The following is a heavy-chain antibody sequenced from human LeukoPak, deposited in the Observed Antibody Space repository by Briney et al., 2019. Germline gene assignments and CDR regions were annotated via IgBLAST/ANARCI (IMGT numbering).Heavy chain of an antibody. Sequence: SETLSLTCAVYGGSFSGYYWSWIRQPPGKGLEWIGEINHSGSTNYNPSLKSRVTISVDTSKNQFSLKLSSVTAADTAVYYCARGKKIHNYYGSGSYYNAQHYFDYWGQGTLVTVSS. CDR2: INHSGST. D-gene: IGHD3-10*01. V-gene: IGHV4-34*01. CDR1: GGSFSGYY. J-gene: IGHJ4*02. CDR3: ARGKKIHNYYGSGSYYNAQHYFDY.